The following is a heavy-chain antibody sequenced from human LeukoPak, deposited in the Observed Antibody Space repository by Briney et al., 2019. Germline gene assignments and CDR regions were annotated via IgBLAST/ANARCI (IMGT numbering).Heavy chain of an antibody. J-gene: IGHJ4*02. CDR1: GFTFSSHS. CDR2: ISSSSSTI. Sequence: GGSLRLSCAASGFTFSSHSMNWVRQAPGKGLEWVSYISSSSSTIYYADSVKGRFTISRDNAKSSLYLQMNSLRAEDTAVYYCARGAYYYEDWGQGTLVTVSS. V-gene: IGHV3-48*01. D-gene: IGHD3-22*01. CDR3: ARGAYYYED.